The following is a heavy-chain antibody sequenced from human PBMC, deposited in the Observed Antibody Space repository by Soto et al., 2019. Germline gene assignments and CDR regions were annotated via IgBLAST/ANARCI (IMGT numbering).Heavy chain of an antibody. J-gene: IGHJ4*02. CDR1: GFTFSSYG. Sequence: GSLRLSCAASGFTFSSYGMHWVRQAPGKGLEWVAVISYDGSNKYYADSVKGRFTISRDNSKNTLYLQMNSLRAEDTAVYYCAKPPSSSTYYYDSSGYYADYWGQGTLVTVSS. CDR3: AKPPSSSTYYYDSSGYYADY. D-gene: IGHD3-22*01. CDR2: ISYDGSNK. V-gene: IGHV3-30*18.